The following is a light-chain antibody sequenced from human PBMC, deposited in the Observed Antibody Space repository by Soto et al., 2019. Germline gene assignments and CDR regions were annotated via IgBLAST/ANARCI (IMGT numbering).Light chain of an antibody. J-gene: IGKJ3*01. V-gene: IGKV3-20*01. CDR1: QSVSSY. Sequence: EMVMTQSPATLSVSPGERVSLSCRASQSVSSYLAWYQRKPGQAPRLLIYGASTRATGIPARFSGSVSGTDFTLTISRLEPEDFAVYYCQQYGSSPPTFGPGTKVDIK. CDR2: GAS. CDR3: QQYGSSPPT.